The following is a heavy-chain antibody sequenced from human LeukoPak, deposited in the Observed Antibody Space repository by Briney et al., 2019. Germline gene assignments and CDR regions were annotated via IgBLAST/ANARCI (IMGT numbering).Heavy chain of an antibody. D-gene: IGHD3-22*01. Sequence: SETLSLTCTVSGGSISSYYWSWIRQPPGKGLEWIGYIYYSGSTNYNPSLKSRVTISVDTSKNQFSLKLSSVTAADTAVYYCARASYYYDSSGWNYYYYYYMDVWGKGTTVTISS. V-gene: IGHV4-59*01. CDR3: ARASYYYDSSGWNYYYYYYMDV. CDR2: IYYSGST. CDR1: GGSISSYY. J-gene: IGHJ6*03.